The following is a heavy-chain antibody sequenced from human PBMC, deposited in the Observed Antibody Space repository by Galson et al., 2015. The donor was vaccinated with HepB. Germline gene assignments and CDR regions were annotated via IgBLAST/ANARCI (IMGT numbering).Heavy chain of an antibody. Sequence: SVKVSCKASGYIFTSYDINWVRQATGQGLEWMGWMNPNSGNTGYAQKFQGRVTMTRNTSISTAYMELSSLRSEDTAVYYCARGMDIVATGVLLWGQGTLVTVSS. D-gene: IGHD5-12*01. CDR2: MNPNSGNT. CDR1: GYIFTSYD. V-gene: IGHV1-8*01. CDR3: ARGMDIVATGVLL. J-gene: IGHJ4*02.